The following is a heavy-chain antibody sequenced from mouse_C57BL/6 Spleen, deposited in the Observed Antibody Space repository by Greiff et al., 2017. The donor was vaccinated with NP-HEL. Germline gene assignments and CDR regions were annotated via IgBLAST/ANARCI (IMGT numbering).Heavy chain of an antibody. V-gene: IGHV10-1*01. D-gene: IGHD2-2*01. CDR2: IRSKSNSYAT. J-gene: IGHJ3*01. Sequence: EVQLVESGGGLVQPKGSLKLSCAASGFSFNTYAMNWVRQAPGKGLEWVARIRSKSNSYATYYADSVKDRFTISRADSESMLYMRMNYLETEDTAMDYCVGDAYGYAPFAYWGQGTLVTVSA. CDR3: VGDAYGYAPFAY. CDR1: GFSFNTYA.